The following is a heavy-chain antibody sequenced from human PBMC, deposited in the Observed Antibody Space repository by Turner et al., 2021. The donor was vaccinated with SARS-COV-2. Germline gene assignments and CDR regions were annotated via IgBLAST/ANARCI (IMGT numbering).Heavy chain of an antibody. CDR3: ARAVWVRGVRMDV. Sequence: QVQLQQWGAGLLKPSETLSLTCAVYGGSFSGYYWSWIRQPPGKGLEWIGEIIHSGSTNYNPSLKSRVTISVDTSKNQFSLKLSSVTAADTAVYYCARAVWVRGVRMDVWGKGTTVTVS. CDR2: IIHSGST. D-gene: IGHD3-10*01. V-gene: IGHV4-34*12. J-gene: IGHJ6*03. CDR1: GGSFSGYY.